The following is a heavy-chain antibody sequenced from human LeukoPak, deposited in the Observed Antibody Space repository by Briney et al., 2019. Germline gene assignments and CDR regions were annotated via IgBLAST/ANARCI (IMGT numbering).Heavy chain of an antibody. CDR2: IDSAGDT. CDR1: GFTFSDYD. Sequence: GGSLRLSCVASGFTFSDYDMHWVPQTTGKRLEWGSGIDSAGDTYYPGSVKGRFTISRENAKNSLYLQMNGLRAGDTAVYYCARATEGFDYWGQGTLVTVSS. J-gene: IGHJ4*02. V-gene: IGHV3-13*04. CDR3: ARATEGFDY.